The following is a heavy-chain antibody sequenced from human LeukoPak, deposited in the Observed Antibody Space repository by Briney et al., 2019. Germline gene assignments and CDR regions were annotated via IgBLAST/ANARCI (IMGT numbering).Heavy chain of an antibody. CDR2: INWNGGST. D-gene: IGHD3-3*01. V-gene: IGHV3-20*04. J-gene: IGHJ3*02. CDR1: GFIFDDHG. Sequence: RPGGSLRLSCAGSGFIFDDHGMSWVRHAPGKGLEWVSGINWNGGSTGYADSVQGRFTISRDSAKNSLYLQMNSLRAEDTAVYYCARDLDYYDFWSGNGAFDIWGQGTMVTVSS. CDR3: ARDLDYYDFWSGNGAFDI.